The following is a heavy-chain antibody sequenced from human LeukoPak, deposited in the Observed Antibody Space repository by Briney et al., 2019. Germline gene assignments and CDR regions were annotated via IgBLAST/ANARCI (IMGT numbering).Heavy chain of an antibody. CDR1: GYTFTSYG. J-gene: IGHJ2*01. CDR2: ISAYNGNT. CDR3: ARVELDDYGDYYWYFDL. Sequence: SVKVSCKASGYTFTSYGISWVRQAPGQGLEWMGWISAYNGNTNYAQKLQGRVTMTTDTSTSTAYMELRSLRSDDTAVYYCARVELDDYGDYYWYFDLWGRGTLVTVSS. V-gene: IGHV1-18*01. D-gene: IGHD4-17*01.